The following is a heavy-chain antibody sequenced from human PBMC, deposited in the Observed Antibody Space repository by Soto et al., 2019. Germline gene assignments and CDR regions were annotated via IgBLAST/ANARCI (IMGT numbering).Heavy chain of an antibody. CDR3: ATSTTTVTARFAP. CDR1: GFSLTTSGVG. J-gene: IGHJ5*02. D-gene: IGHD4-17*01. Sequence: QITLKESGPTLVKPTQTLTLTCTFSGFSLTTSGVGVGWIRQPPGKALEWLALIYWYDHKRYSPSSKSRLTMTQDTPKNQIAQKTTTMHPTDTATYFWATSTTTVTARFAPSGRRTMATVSS. CDR2: IYWYDHK. V-gene: IGHV2-5*01.